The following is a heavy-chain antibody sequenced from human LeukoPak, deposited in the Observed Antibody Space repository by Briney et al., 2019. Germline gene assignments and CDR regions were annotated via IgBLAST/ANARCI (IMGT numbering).Heavy chain of an antibody. D-gene: IGHD3-10*01. J-gene: IGHJ6*02. CDR1: GYTFTSYG. V-gene: IGHV1-18*01. CDR2: ISAYNGNT. CDR3: AREVEYYYGSGSHYYYYGMDV. Sequence: APVKVSCKASGYTFTSYGISWVRQAPGQGLEWMGWISAYNGNTNYAQKLQGRVTMTTDTSTSTAYMELRSLRSDDTAVYYCAREVEYYYGSGSHYYYYGMDVWGQGTTVTVSS.